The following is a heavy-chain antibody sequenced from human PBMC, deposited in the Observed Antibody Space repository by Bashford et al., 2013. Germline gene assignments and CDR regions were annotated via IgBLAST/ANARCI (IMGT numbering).Heavy chain of an antibody. CDR2: MSAGSGSR. V-gene: IGHV3-23*01. J-gene: IGHJ3*02. CDR1: GFTFSSYA. Sequence: GGSLRLSCAASGFTFSSYAMSWVRQAPGKGLEWVSGMSAGSGSRYYADSVKGRFTISRDNAKNSLFLEMTRLRVEDTAVYYCARAFLGSVVGSGFDIWGRGTMVTVSS. D-gene: IGHD3-10*01. CDR3: ARAFLGSVVGSGFDI.